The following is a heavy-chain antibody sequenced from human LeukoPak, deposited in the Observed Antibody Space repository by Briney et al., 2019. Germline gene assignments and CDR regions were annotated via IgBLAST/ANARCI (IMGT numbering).Heavy chain of an antibody. V-gene: IGHV4-39*01. Sequence: SETLSLTCTVSGGSISSGTYYWDWVRQAPGKGLEWIGNIYHSGITYYNPSLKSRVTMSVDTSKNQFSLKLNSLTAADTAVYYCARHHSALNWFDPWGQGTLVTVSS. CDR2: IYHSGIT. J-gene: IGHJ5*02. CDR1: GGSISSGTYY. D-gene: IGHD2-21*01. CDR3: ARHHSALNWFDP.